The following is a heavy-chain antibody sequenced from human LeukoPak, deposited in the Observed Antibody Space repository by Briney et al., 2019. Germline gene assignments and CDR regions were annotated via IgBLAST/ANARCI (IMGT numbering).Heavy chain of an antibody. V-gene: IGHV3-11*01. Sequence: GGSLRLSCAASGFTFSDYYMSWIRQAPGKGPEWVSYISSSGSTIYYAGSVKGRFTISRDNAKNSLYLQMNGLRAEDTAVYSCAAGSYYYYGMDVWGQGTTVTVSS. CDR2: ISSSGSTI. CDR3: AAGSYYYYGMDV. J-gene: IGHJ6*02. D-gene: IGHD6-25*01. CDR1: GFTFSDYY.